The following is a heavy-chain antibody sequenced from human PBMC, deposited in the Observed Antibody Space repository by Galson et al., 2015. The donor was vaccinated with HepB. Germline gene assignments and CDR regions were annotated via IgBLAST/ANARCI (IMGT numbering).Heavy chain of an antibody. CDR1: GFTFSGSG. J-gene: IGHJ6*02. D-gene: IGHD6-13*01. CDR2: IRNRANNYAT. Sequence: SLRLSCAASGFTFSGSGIHWVRLASGKGLEWVGRIRNRANNYATAYAASVRGRFTVSRDDSKKTAYLQMNSLKTEDTAVYYCTRPGYGSSWFLDYSHGMDIWGQGTTVIVS. CDR3: TRPGYGSSWFLDYSHGMDI. V-gene: IGHV3-73*01.